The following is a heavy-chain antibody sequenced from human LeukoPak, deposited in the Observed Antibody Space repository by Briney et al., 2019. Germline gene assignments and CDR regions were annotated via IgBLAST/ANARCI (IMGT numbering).Heavy chain of an antibody. CDR3: ARGRWLQFSSYFDY. D-gene: IGHD5-24*01. CDR2: INHSGST. V-gene: IGHV4-34*01. CDR1: GGSISSYY. Sequence: SETLSLTCTVSGGSISSYYWSWIRQPPGKGLEWIGEINHSGSTNYNPSLKSRVTISVDTSKNQFSLKLSSVTAADTAVYYCARGRWLQFSSYFDYWGREPWSPSPQ. J-gene: IGHJ4*02.